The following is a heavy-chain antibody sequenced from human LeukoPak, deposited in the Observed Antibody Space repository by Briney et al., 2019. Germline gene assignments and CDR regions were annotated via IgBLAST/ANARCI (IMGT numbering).Heavy chain of an antibody. J-gene: IGHJ5*02. D-gene: IGHD3-10*01. CDR3: ARVGSASGRVWFDP. V-gene: IGHV4-59*01. CDR2: IYYSGST. Sequence: PSKTLSLTCTVSGGSISSYYWSWIRQPPGKGLEWIGYIYYSGSTSYNPSLKSRVTISIDTSKNQFSLKLSSVTAADTAVYYCARVGSASGRVWFDPWGQGTLVTVSS. CDR1: GGSISSYY.